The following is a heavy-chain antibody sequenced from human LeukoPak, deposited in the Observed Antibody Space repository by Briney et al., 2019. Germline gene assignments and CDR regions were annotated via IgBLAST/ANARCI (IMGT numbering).Heavy chain of an antibody. J-gene: IGHJ3*02. CDR3: ARGGSLVGTTPHDTFDI. CDR2: FYYSGST. V-gene: IGHV4-59*01. D-gene: IGHD1-26*01. Sequence: SETLPLTCTVSGASISSYYWSWIRQPPGKGLEWIGYFYYSGSTNYNPSLKSRVTLSVDTSKNQNSLKLSSVTAADTAVYYCARGGSLVGTTPHDTFDIRGQGTMVTVSS. CDR1: GASISSYY.